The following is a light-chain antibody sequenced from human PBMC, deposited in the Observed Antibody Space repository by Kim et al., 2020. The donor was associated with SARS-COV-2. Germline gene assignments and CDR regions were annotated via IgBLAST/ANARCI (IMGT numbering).Light chain of an antibody. CDR3: QVWDSSSDLLV. V-gene: IGLV3-21*04. CDR2: YDS. Sequence: SYELTQPPSVSVAPGKTARITCGGNNIGSKSVHWYQQKPGQAPVLVIYYDSDRPSGIPERFSGSNSGNTATLTISRVEAGDEADYYCQVWDSSSDLLVFGTGTKVTVL. J-gene: IGLJ1*01. CDR1: NIGSKS.